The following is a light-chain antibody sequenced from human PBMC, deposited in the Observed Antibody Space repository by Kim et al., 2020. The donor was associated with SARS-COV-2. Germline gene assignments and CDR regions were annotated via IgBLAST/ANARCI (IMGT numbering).Light chain of an antibody. Sequence: GQSITISCTGTSGDIGGYNYVSWYLQYPGKAPQLLIYDVSERPSGVSHRFSGSKSGNTASLTISGLQAGDEADYFCCSYADKNLYVFGTGTKVTVL. CDR3: CSYADKNLYV. J-gene: IGLJ1*01. V-gene: IGLV2-14*03. CDR2: DVS. CDR1: SGDIGGYNY.